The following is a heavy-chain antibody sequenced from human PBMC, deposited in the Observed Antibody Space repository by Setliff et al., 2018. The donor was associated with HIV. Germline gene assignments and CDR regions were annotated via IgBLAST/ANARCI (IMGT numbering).Heavy chain of an antibody. D-gene: IGHD3-3*01. J-gene: IGHJ4*02. V-gene: IGHV4-39*01. CDR2: IYYSGSI. CDR3: ARPSLGIGGGSMFNN. CDR1: GGSISSSSYY. Sequence: SETLSLTCTVSGGSISSSSYYWGWIRQPPGKGLDWIGSIYYSGSIYFNPSLRSRVAISVDTSHNQFSLRLRSVTAADTAVYYCARPSLGIGGGSMFNNWGQGTLVTVSS.